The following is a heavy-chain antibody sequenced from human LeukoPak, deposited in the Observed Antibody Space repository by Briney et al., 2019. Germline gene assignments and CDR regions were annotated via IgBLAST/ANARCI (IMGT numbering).Heavy chain of an antibody. D-gene: IGHD3-10*01. J-gene: IGHJ6*02. Sequence: GESLKISCKGSGYSFTSYWIGWVRQMPGKGLEWMGIIYPGDSDTRYSPSFQGQDTISADKSISTAYLQWSSLKASDTAMYYCARNMVRGVINPGYYYGMDVWGQGTTVTVSS. CDR3: ARNMVRGVINPGYYYGMDV. CDR1: GYSFTSYW. CDR2: IYPGDSDT. V-gene: IGHV5-51*01.